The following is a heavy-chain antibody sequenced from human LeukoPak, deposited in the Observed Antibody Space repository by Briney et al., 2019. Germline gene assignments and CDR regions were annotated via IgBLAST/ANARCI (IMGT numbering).Heavy chain of an antibody. J-gene: IGHJ5*02. V-gene: IGHV1-18*01. Sequence: ASVKVSCKASGYTFTSDGISWVRQAPGQGLEWMGWISAYNGNTNYAQKLQGRVTMTTDTSTSTAYMELRSLRSDDTAVYYCARVALVYGWFDPWGQGTLVTVSS. CDR1: GYTFTSDG. CDR2: ISAYNGNT. CDR3: ARVALVYGWFDP. D-gene: IGHD3-9*01.